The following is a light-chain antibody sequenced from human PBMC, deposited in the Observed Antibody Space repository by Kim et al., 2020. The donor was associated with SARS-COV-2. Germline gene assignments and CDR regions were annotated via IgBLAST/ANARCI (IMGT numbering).Light chain of an antibody. J-gene: IGLJ3*02. CDR1: SSDVGGYNS. V-gene: IGLV2-14*03. CDR2: DVI. CDR3: SSYTGSSSLV. Sequence: GQSLTISCTGTSSDVGGYNSVSWYQQHPGKAPKLIIYDVIERPSGVSNRFSGSRSGNTASLTISGLQAGDEADYYCSSYTGSSSLVLGGGTRLTVL.